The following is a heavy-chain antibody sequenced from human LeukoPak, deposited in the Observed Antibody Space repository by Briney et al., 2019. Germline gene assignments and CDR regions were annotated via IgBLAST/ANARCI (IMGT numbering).Heavy chain of an antibody. Sequence: GGSLRLSCAASGFTFSSYWMNWVRQAPGKGLEWVANIKQDGSEKYYVDSVKGRFTISRDNAKNSLYLQMNSLRAEDTAVYYCARDYPRYYYYGMDVWGQGTTVTVSS. CDR2: IKQDGSEK. CDR3: ARDYPRYYYYGMDV. V-gene: IGHV3-7*01. J-gene: IGHJ6*02. CDR1: GFTFSSYW.